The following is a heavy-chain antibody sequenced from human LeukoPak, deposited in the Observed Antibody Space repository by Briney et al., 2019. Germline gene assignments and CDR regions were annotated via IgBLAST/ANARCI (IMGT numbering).Heavy chain of an antibody. J-gene: IGHJ4*02. Sequence: NSSETLSLTCTVSGGSISSSYGSWIRQPPGKGLEWIGYIYYSGSTNSNPSLKSRVTISVDTSKNQFSVKLSSVTAADTAVYYCARGNKYYDILTGYYPFDYWGQGTPVTVSS. CDR2: IYYSGST. CDR3: ARGNKYYDILTGYYPFDY. CDR1: GGSISSSY. V-gene: IGHV4-59*01. D-gene: IGHD3-9*01.